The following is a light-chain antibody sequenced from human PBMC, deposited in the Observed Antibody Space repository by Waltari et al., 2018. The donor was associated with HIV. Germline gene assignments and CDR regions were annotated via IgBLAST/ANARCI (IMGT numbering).Light chain of an antibody. Sequence: QSALPQPPSVSGSPGQSVTISCTGTSSAVGYYNRVSWYQQPPGTAPKLMIFEVSNRPSGVPDRFSGSKSDNTASLTISGLQAEDEADYYCSSYTSSNTWVFGGGTKLTVL. CDR2: EVS. CDR3: SSYTSSNTWV. J-gene: IGLJ3*02. CDR1: SSAVGYYNR. V-gene: IGLV2-18*02.